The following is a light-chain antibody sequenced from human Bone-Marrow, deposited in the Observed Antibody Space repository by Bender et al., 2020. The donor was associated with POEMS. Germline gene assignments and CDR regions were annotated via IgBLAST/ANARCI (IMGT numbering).Light chain of an antibody. Sequence: QSALTQPASVSGSPGQSITISCTGSSSDVGSYNLVSWYQQHPGKAPKLLIFEVNKRPSGVSDRFSGSKSGITASLTISGLQAEDEADYYCCSYSGGNTWVFGGGTKVTVL. CDR2: EVN. CDR3: CSYSGGNTWV. J-gene: IGLJ3*02. V-gene: IGLV2-23*02. CDR1: SSDVGSYNL.